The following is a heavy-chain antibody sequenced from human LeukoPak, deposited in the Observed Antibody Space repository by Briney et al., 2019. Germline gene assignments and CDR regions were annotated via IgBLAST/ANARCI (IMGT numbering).Heavy chain of an antibody. CDR3: ARGGGGYYGSLDP. CDR2: IYYSGST. J-gene: IGHJ5*02. V-gene: IGHV4-59*08. D-gene: IGHD3-10*01. CDR1: GGSISSYY. Sequence: SETLSLTCTVSGGSISSYYWSWIRQPPGKGLEWIGYIYYSGSTNYNPSLKSRVTISVDTSKNQFSLKLSSVTAADTAVYYCARGGGGYYGSLDPWGQGTLVTVSS.